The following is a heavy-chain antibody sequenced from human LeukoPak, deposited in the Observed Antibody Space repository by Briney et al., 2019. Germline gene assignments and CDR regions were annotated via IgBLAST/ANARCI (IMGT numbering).Heavy chain of an antibody. Sequence: SETLSLTCTVSGGSIISSHYFWGWIRQPPGKGLGWIGSIYYSGTTYYNPSLKSRATISLNTSKNQFSLNLTSVPAADTAMYYCAGRTHYYYMDLWGKGTTVTVSS. CDR3: AGRTHYYYMDL. CDR2: IYYSGTT. D-gene: IGHD2-15*01. CDR1: GGSIISSHYF. V-gene: IGHV4-39*07. J-gene: IGHJ6*03.